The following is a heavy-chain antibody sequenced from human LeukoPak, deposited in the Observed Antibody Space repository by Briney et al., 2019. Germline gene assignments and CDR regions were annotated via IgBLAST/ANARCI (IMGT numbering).Heavy chain of an antibody. V-gene: IGHV4-59*08. CDR2: SHNSGST. CDR1: GGSISSSY. Sequence: PSETLSLTCTVSGGSISSSYWSWIRQPPGKGLEWIGYSHNSGSTNYNPSLQSRVTMSVDTSNNQFSLKLSSVTAADTAVYYCARHGTGGIFDYWGQGTLVTVSS. CDR3: ARHGTGGIFDY. J-gene: IGHJ4*02. D-gene: IGHD2-15*01.